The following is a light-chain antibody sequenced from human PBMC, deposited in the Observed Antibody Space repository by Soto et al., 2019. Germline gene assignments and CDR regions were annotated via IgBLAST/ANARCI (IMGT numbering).Light chain of an antibody. CDR2: DVS. CDR1: SSDVGGYNY. V-gene: IGLV2-14*01. Sequence: QSVLTQPASVSGSPGQSITIPCTGTSSDVGGYNYVSWYQQHPGKAPKLMIYDVSNRPSGVSNRFSGSKSGNTASLTISGLQAEDEADYYCSSYTSSSTLEVVFGGGTKLTVL. CDR3: SSYTSSSTLEVV. J-gene: IGLJ2*01.